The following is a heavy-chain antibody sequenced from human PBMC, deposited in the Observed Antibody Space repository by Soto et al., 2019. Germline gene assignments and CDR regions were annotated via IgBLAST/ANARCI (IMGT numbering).Heavy chain of an antibody. Sequence: GASVKVSCKASGFTFTSSAVQWVRQARGQRLEWIGWIVVGSGNTNYAQKFQERVTITRDMSTSTAYMELSSLRSEDTAVYYCAAAVGPTRNYVFDSWGQGTLVTVSS. J-gene: IGHJ4*02. CDR3: AAAVGPTRNYVFDS. V-gene: IGHV1-58*01. CDR2: IVVGSGNT. CDR1: GFTFTSSA. D-gene: IGHD1-7*01.